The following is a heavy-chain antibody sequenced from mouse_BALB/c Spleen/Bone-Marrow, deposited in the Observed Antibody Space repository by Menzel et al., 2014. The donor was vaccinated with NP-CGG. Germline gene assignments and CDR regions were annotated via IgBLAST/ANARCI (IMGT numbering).Heavy chain of an antibody. CDR3: ARDKGRVFFDY. J-gene: IGHJ2*01. CDR1: GLTFTDYY. Sequence: EVKLVESGGGLVQPGGSLRLSCATSGLTFTDYYMNWVRQPPGKALEWLGFIRNKANGYTTEYSASVKSRFTISRDNSQNILYLQMNTLRVDDSATYYCARDKGRVFFDYWGQGTTLTVSS. V-gene: IGHV7-3*02. CDR2: IRNKANGYTT.